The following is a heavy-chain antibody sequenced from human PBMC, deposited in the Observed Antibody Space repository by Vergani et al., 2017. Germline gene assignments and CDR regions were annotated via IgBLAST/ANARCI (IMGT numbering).Heavy chain of an antibody. CDR2: IYYSGTT. V-gene: IGHV4-31*03. CDR1: GAYVGSGGYY. J-gene: IGHJ5*02. D-gene: IGHD4-17*01. CDR3: ARAREGWFGDYVGGFDP. Sequence: QVQLQESGPGLVKASQTLSLTCSVSGAYVGSGGYYWSWVRQRPGMGLDWIGYIYYSGTTYYNPSLESRLTISLDTSENHLSLKLSSVTVADTAVYYCARAREGWFGDYVGGFDPWGQGTLVTVSS.